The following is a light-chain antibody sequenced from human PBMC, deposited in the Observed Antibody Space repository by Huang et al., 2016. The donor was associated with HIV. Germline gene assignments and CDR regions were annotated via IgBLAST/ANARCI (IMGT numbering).Light chain of an antibody. CDR2: DAY. CDR1: QSVSSY. CDR3: QQRSNWPPA. V-gene: IGKV3-11*01. J-gene: IGKJ5*01. Sequence: EIVLTQSPATLSLSPGERATPPCRASQSVSSYLAWYPQKPGQAPRLLIYDAYNRATGIPARFSGSGSGTDFTLTISSLEPEDFAVYYCQQRSNWPPAFGQGTRLEIK.